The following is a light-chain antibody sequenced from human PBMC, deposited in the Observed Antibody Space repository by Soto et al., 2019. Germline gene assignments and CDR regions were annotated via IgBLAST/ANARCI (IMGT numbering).Light chain of an antibody. CDR3: QQYHTDWT. CDR2: AAS. Sequence: SVGDTVTITCRASESIDNWLASYQQKPGKAPKLLIFAASTLVRGVPSRFSGRGSGTEFTLTISSLQADDYATFYCQQYHTDWTFGQGTKVDIK. V-gene: IGKV1-5*01. CDR1: ESIDNW. J-gene: IGKJ1*01.